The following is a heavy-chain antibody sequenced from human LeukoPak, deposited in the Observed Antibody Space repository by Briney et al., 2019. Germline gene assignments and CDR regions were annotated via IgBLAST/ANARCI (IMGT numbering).Heavy chain of an antibody. CDR2: INHSGST. CDR1: GGSFSGYY. D-gene: IGHD6-6*01. Sequence: SETLSLTCAVYGGSFSGYYWSWIRQPPGKGLEWIGEINHSGSTNYNPSLKSRVTISVDTSKNQFSLKLSSVTAADTAVYYCATSGYSRSSADYWGQGTLVTVSS. CDR3: ATSGYSRSSADY. V-gene: IGHV4-34*01. J-gene: IGHJ4*02.